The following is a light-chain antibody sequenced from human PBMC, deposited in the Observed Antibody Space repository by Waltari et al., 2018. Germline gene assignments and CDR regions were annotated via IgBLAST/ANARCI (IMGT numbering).Light chain of an antibody. Sequence: EVVLTQSPVTLSLAAGERATLSCRASESVSNYLAWYQQKPGQSPRLLIFDTSKRATGIPARFSGSGYGTDFTLTINNLEAEDFALYYCQQGIILPLTFGGGTKVEI. CDR2: DTS. J-gene: IGKJ4*01. CDR3: QQGIILPLT. CDR1: ESVSNY. V-gene: IGKV3-11*01.